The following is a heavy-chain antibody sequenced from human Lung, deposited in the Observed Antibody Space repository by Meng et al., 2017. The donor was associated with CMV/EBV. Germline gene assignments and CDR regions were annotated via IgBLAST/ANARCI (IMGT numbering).Heavy chain of an antibody. CDR1: GYSISSGYY. CDR3: AILLWGTSVPNGTP. J-gene: IGHJ4*02. Sequence: SXTLSLTCTVSGYSISSGYYWGWIRQPPGKGLEWIGTIYRGGTTYYNSPLKSRVTISVDTSKNQFSLKMSSVTAADTAVYYCAILLWGTSVPNGTPWGQGKXVHVYS. CDR2: IYRGGTT. D-gene: IGHD4-17*01. V-gene: IGHV4-38-2*02.